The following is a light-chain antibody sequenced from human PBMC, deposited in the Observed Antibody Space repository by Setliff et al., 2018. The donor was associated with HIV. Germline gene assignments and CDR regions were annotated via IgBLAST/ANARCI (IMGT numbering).Light chain of an antibody. J-gene: IGLJ1*01. CDR3: AAWDDTVNGYV. Sequence: QSVLAQPPSASGTPGQRVTISCSGSRSNIGGNSVTWYQQFPGAAPKLLIYSNIQQPSGVPDRFSGSKSGSSASLAISGLQSEDEADYYCAAWDDTVNGYVFGTGTKVTVL. CDR1: RSNIGGNS. CDR2: SNI. V-gene: IGLV1-44*01.